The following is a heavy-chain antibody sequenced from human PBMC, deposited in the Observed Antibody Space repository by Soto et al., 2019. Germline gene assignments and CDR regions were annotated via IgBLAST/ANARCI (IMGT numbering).Heavy chain of an antibody. D-gene: IGHD4-17*01. CDR3: ARDIDYGGENYYYGMDV. CDR2: ISSSSSYI. J-gene: IGHJ6*02. Sequence: GGSLRLSCAASGFTFSSYSMNWVRQAPGKGLEWVSSISSSSSYIYYADSVKGRFTIPRDNAKNSLYLQMNSLRAEDTAVYYCARDIDYGGENYYYGMDVWGQGTTVTVSS. CDR1: GFTFSSYS. V-gene: IGHV3-21*01.